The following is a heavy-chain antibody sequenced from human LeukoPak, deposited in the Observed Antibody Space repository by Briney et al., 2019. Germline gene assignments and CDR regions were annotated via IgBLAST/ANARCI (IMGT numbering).Heavy chain of an antibody. CDR2: INTNTGNP. CDR3: ASATSPPYYNFWSGYYQSNSCDP. Sequence: ASVRVSCKASGYTFTSYAMNWVRQAPGQGLEWMGWINTNTGNPTYAQGFTGRFVFSLDTSVSTAYLQISSLKAEDTAVYYCASATSPPYYNFWSGYYQSNSCDPWGQGTLVTVSS. J-gene: IGHJ5*02. CDR1: GYTFTSYA. D-gene: IGHD3-3*01. V-gene: IGHV7-4-1*02.